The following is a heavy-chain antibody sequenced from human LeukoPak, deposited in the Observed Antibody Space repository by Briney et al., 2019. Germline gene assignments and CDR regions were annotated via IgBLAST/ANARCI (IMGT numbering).Heavy chain of an antibody. CDR3: ARVRLGELSGFDP. V-gene: IGHV1-8*01. D-gene: IGHD3-16*02. CDR1: GYTFTSYD. CDR2: MNPNSGNT. J-gene: IGHJ5*02. Sequence: LRASVKVSCKASGYTFTSYDINWVRQATGQGLEWMGLMNPNSGNTGYAQKFQGRVAMTRNTSISTAYMELSSLRSEDTAVYYCARVRLGELSGFDPWGQGTLVTVSS.